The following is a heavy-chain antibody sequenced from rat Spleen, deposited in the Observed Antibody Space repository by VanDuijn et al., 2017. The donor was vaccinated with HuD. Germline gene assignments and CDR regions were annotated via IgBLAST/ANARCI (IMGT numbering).Heavy chain of an antibody. V-gene: IGHV2-45*01. CDR2: MWSGGST. CDR3: ARGLGFDY. J-gene: IGHJ2*01. D-gene: IGHD4-3*01. Sequence: QVQLMESGPGLVQPSQTLSLTCTVAGFSLTSYNVHWVRQPPGKGLEWMGVMWSGGSTAYNSALKSRLSISRDTSKSQVFLKMNSLQIEDIATYYCARGLGFDYWGQGVMVTVSS. CDR1: GFSLTSYN.